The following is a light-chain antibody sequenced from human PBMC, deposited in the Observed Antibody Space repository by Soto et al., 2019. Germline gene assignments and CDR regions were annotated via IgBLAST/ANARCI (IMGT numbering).Light chain of an antibody. CDR3: MQRIEFPLT. J-gene: IGKJ4*01. CDR1: QSLLDSDAGNTY. Sequence: DIVMTQTPLSLPVTPGEPASNSCRSSQSLLDSDAGNTYLDWYLQKPGQSPQLLIYTVSYRASGVPDRFSGSASGTDFTLKISRVEAEDVGVYYCMQRIEFPLTFGGGTKVEIK. V-gene: IGKV2-40*01. CDR2: TVS.